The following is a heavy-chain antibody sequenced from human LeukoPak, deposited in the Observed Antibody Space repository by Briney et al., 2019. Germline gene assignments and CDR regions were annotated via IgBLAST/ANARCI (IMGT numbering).Heavy chain of an antibody. CDR1: GFTFSSYA. CDR2: ISGSGGST. J-gene: IGHJ4*02. V-gene: IGHV3-23*01. CDR3: ARDRSYFDY. Sequence: PGGSLRLSCAASGFTFSSYAMAWVRQAPGKGLEWVSTISGSGGSTYYADSVKGRFTISRDNSRNTLYLQMNSLRAEDTAVYYCARDRSYFDYWGQGTLVTVSS.